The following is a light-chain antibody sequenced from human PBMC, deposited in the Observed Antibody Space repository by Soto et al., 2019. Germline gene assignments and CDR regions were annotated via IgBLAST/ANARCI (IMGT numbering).Light chain of an antibody. CDR2: EVD. CDR1: TSDVGIYNL. Sequence: QSVLTQPASVSGSPGQSITISCSGTTSDVGIYNLVSWYQQHPGKAPKLVIYEVDKRPSGVSNRFSGSRSGNTASLTISGLQPEDEADYYCSSHAGSRWVFGGGTKLTVL. J-gene: IGLJ3*02. V-gene: IGLV2-23*02. CDR3: SSHAGSRWV.